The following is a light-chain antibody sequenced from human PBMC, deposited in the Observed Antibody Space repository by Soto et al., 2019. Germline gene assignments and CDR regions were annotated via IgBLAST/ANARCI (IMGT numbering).Light chain of an antibody. Sequence: EIVLTQSPGTLSLSPGERATLSCRASQSVTSSYLTWYQQKPGQAPRLLIYGASTRAAGTPDRFSGSGSGTDFTLTISSLEPEDFAVYYCQQYGKLPITFGQGTGLEIK. CDR3: QQYGKLPIT. CDR2: GAS. CDR1: QSVTSSY. V-gene: IGKV3-20*01. J-gene: IGKJ5*01.